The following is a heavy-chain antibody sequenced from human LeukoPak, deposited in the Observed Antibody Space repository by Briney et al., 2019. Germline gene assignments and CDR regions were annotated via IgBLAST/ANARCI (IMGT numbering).Heavy chain of an antibody. D-gene: IGHD3-10*01. CDR1: GGSISSHY. CDR2: IYYSGST. CDR3: ARHQAESYYGSGRLDY. Sequence: KPSETLSLTCTVSGGSISSHYWSWIRQPPGKGLEWIGYIYYSGSTNYNPSLKSRVTISVDTSKNQFSLKLSSVTAADTAVYYCARHQAESYYGSGRLDYWGQGTLVTVSS. J-gene: IGHJ4*02. V-gene: IGHV4-59*11.